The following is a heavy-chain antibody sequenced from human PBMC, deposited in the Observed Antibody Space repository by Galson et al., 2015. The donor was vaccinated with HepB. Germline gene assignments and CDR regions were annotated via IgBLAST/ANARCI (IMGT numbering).Heavy chain of an antibody. Sequence: PALVKPTQTLTLTCTFSGFSLSTSGMCVSWIRQPPGKALEWLARIDWDDDKYYSTSLKTRLTTSKDTSKNQVVLTMTNMVPVDTATYYCARIEGSSSSWFDPWGQGTLVTVSS. CDR1: GFSLSTSGMC. CDR3: ARIEGSSSSWFDP. V-gene: IGHV2-70*11. J-gene: IGHJ5*02. D-gene: IGHD6-6*01. CDR2: IDWDDDK.